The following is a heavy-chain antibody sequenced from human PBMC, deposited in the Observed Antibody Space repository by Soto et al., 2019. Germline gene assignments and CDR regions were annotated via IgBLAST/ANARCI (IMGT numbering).Heavy chain of an antibody. CDR1: GGSIGSGGYY. V-gene: IGHV4-31*03. D-gene: IGHD2-15*01. CDR2: IYYSGST. J-gene: IGHJ3*02. Sequence: TLSLTCTVSGGSIGSGGYYWSWIRQRPVKVLEWIGYIYYSGSTYYNPSLKSRVTISVDTSKNQSSLKLSSVTAADTAVYYCAVYSLGAAHDASDIWGQGTMVTVS. CDR3: AVYSLGAAHDASDI.